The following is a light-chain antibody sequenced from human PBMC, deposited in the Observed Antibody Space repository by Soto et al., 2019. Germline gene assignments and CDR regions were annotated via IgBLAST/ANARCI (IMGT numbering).Light chain of an antibody. Sequence: QSALTQPPSASGSPGQSVTISCTGTSSDVGGYNYVSWYQQHPGKAPKLMIYEVSKRPSGVPDRFSGSKSGNTASLTVSGLQAEDEADYYCSSYAGSNFHYVFGTGTKVTV. J-gene: IGLJ1*01. CDR1: SSDVGGYNY. CDR3: SSYAGSNFHYV. V-gene: IGLV2-8*01. CDR2: EVS.